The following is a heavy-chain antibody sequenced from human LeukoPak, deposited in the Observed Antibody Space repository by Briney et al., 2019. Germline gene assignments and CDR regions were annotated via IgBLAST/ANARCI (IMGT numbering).Heavy chain of an antibody. D-gene: IGHD3-9*01. V-gene: IGHV1-2*06. J-gene: IGHJ4*02. Sequence: ASVKVSCKASGYTFTGYYMHWVRQAPGQGLEWMGRINPNSGGTNYAQEFQGRATMTRDTSISTAYMELSRLRSDDTAVYYCARDLRRYDILTGYPYWGQGTLVTVSS. CDR1: GYTFTGYY. CDR2: INPNSGGT. CDR3: ARDLRRYDILTGYPY.